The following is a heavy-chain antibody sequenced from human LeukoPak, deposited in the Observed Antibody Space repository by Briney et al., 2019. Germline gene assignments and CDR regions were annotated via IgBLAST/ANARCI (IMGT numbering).Heavy chain of an antibody. CDR2: IYHSGST. CDR1: GGSISSGGYY. CDR3: ARDLEYTSGQAFDI. J-gene: IGHJ3*02. D-gene: IGHD6-25*01. V-gene: IGHV4-30-2*01. Sequence: TASEALSLTCTVSGGSISSGGYYWSWIRQPPGKGLEWIGYIYHSGSTYYNPSLKSRVTISVDRSKNQFSLKVTSVTAADTAVYYCARDLEYTSGQAFDIWGQGTMVSVSS.